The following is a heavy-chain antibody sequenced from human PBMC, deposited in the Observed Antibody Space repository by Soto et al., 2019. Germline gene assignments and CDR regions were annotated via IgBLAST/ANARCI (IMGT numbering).Heavy chain of an antibody. Sequence: QLQLQESGPGLVKPSETLSLTCTVSGGSISDDTYYWGWIRQPPGKGLEWIGSIYYSGTSSYNPSLKIRVTMSVDTSKKQLSLRLSSVPAADTAVYYCARLHCDSPNCVPLDPWGQGTLVIVSS. D-gene: IGHD2-2*01. CDR2: IYYSGTS. J-gene: IGHJ5*02. V-gene: IGHV4-39*01. CDR3: ARLHCDSPNCVPLDP. CDR1: GGSISDDTYY.